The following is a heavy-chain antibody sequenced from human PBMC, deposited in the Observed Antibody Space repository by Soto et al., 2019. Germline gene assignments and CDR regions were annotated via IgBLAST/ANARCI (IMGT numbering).Heavy chain of an antibody. CDR2: SRAYNGNT. CDR3: ARNSYYYGSSGYPNPAGAFDI. CDR1: GYTFTSYG. J-gene: IGHJ3*02. Sequence: GASVKVSCKASGYTFTSYGISWVRQAPGQGLEWMGWSRAYNGNTNYAQKLQGRVTMTTDTSTSTAYMELRSLRSDDTAVYYCARNSYYYGSSGYPNPAGAFDIWGQGTMVTVSS. D-gene: IGHD3-22*01. V-gene: IGHV1-18*04.